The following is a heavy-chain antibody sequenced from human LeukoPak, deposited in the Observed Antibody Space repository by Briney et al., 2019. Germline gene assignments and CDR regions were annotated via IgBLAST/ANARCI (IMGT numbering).Heavy chain of an antibody. CDR2: VNPRSGAT. Sequence: ASVKVSCKASGYTLTDHYLHWVRQAPGQGLEWMGWVNPRSGATYYAQNFQDRVTMASDTSISSAYMEVNRLTSDDTAMYYCVREGSGSYFDYWGQGTPVTVSS. V-gene: IGHV1-2*02. CDR1: GYTLTDHY. CDR3: VREGSGSYFDY. J-gene: IGHJ4*02. D-gene: IGHD3-10*01.